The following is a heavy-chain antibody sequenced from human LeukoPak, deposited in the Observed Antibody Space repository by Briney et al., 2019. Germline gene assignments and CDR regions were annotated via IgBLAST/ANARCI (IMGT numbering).Heavy chain of an antibody. D-gene: IGHD2-15*01. J-gene: IGHJ5*02. V-gene: IGHV7-4-1*02. Sequence: WASVKVSCKASGYTFTSYAMNWVRQAPGQGLEWMGWINTNTGNPTYAQGFTGRFVFSLDTSVSTAYLQISSLKAEDTAVYYCARAPGYCSGGSCRPRTNWFDPWGQGTLVTVSS. CDR3: ARAPGYCSGGSCRPRTNWFDP. CDR2: INTNTGNP. CDR1: GYTFTSYA.